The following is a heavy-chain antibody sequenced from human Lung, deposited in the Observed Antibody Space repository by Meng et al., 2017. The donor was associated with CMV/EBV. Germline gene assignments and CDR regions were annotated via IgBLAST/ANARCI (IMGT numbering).Heavy chain of an antibody. V-gene: IGHV1-69*10. D-gene: IGHD4-11*01. CDR1: VGTFSRYA. Sequence: SXVXVSXXASVGTFSRYAISWVRQAPGQGLEWMGGIIPILGIANYAQKFQGRVTITADKSTSTAYMELSSLRSEDTAVYYCARAFDSNYDYYYYGMDVWGQGXTVTVSS. CDR2: IIPILGIA. J-gene: IGHJ6*02. CDR3: ARAFDSNYDYYYYGMDV.